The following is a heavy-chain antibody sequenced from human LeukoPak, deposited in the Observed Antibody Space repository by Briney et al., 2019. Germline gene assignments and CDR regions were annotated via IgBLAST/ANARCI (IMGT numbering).Heavy chain of an antibody. D-gene: IGHD3-10*01. CDR1: GFAFSSYA. CDR3: AKDASYGSGFYYFDY. V-gene: IGHV3-23*01. J-gene: IGHJ4*02. Sequence: GGSLRLSCAASGFAFSSYAMSWVRQAPGKGLEWVSAISGSGGSTYYADSVKGRFTISRDNSKNTLYLQMNSLRAEDTAVYYCAKDASYGSGFYYFDYWGQGTLVTVSS. CDR2: ISGSGGST.